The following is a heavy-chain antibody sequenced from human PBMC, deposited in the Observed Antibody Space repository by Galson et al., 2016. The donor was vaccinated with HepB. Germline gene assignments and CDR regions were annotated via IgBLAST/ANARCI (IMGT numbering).Heavy chain of an antibody. CDR3: ARDPPANST. CDR1: XXTVSNNY. V-gene: IGHV3-66*01. CDR2: IYSGGST. D-gene: IGHD2-21*01. Sequence: RLSXAASXXTVSNNYXSWVRXAPGKGLDXXXVIYSGGSTHYADSVKGRFSISRDSSKNTLYLHMNSLRVEDTXXYYCARDPPANSTWGPGTLVAVSS. J-gene: IGHJ5*02.